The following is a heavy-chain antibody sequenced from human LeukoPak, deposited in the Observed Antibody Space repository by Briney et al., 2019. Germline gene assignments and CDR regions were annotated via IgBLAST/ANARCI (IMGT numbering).Heavy chain of an antibody. J-gene: IGHJ3*02. CDR1: GGSISSHY. V-gene: IGHV4-59*11. CDR2: IYYSGST. CDR3: ARRRLVVPAAIGDHDAFDI. Sequence: SETLSLTCTVSGGSISSHYWSWIRQPPGKGLEWIGYIYYSGSTNYNPSLKSRVTISVDTSKNQFSLKLSSVTAADTAVYYCARRRLVVPAAIGDHDAFDIWGQETMVTVSS. D-gene: IGHD2-2*01.